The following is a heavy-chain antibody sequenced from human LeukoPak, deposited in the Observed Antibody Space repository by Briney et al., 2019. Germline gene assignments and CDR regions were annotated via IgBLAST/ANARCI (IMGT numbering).Heavy chain of an antibody. D-gene: IGHD6-13*01. J-gene: IGHJ4*02. Sequence: GGSLRLSCAASGFTFSSYAMHWVRQAPGKGLERVAVISYDGSNKYYGDSVKGRFTISRDNSKNTLYVQMNSLRAEDTAVYYCARDWTGQQLVRAYFDYWGQGTLVTVSS. CDR3: ARDWTGQQLVRAYFDY. V-gene: IGHV3-30-3*01. CDR2: ISYDGSNK. CDR1: GFTFSSYA.